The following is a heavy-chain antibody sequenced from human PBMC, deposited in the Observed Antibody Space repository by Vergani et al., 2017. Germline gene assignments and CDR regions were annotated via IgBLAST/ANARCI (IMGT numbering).Heavy chain of an antibody. CDR1: GGTFSSYA. CDR3: ARSALEEHPLDY. CDR2: ISAYNGNT. D-gene: IGHD1-1*01. J-gene: IGHJ4*02. Sequence: QVQLVQSGAEVKKPGSSVKVSCKASGGTFSSYAISWVRQAPGQGLEWMGWISAYNGNTNYPEKFQGRLTMTTDTSTSTAYMELRSLRSDDTAVYYCARSALEEHPLDYWGQGTLVTVSS. V-gene: IGHV1-18*01.